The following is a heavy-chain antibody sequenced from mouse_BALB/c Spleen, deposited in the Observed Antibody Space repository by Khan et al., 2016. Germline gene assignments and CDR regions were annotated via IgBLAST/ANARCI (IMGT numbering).Heavy chain of an antibody. D-gene: IGHD2-2*01. CDR3: ARWWYGYAWIAY. CDR2: IDTNTGEP. J-gene: IGHJ3*01. CDR1: GYSFTNYG. V-gene: IGHV9-3*02. Sequence: QIQLVQSGPELKKPGETVKISCKASGYSFTNYGMNWVKQAPGKGLKWMGWIDTNTGEPTYAEAFKGRIAFSLETSAIPAYLQINNLKNDDTATYFCARWWYGYAWIAYWGQGTLVTVSA.